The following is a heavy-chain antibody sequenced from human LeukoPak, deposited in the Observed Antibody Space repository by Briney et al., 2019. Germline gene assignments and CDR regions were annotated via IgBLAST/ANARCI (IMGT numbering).Heavy chain of an antibody. CDR2: ISNTGSPI. CDR3: ARGRGEH. J-gene: IGHJ1*01. V-gene: IGHV3-48*01. Sequence: PGGSLRLSCVASGLSFSTFGMNWVRQSPGRGLEWVSYISNTGSPINYADSVKGRFTISRDNAKNSLYLQMNSLRVEDTAIYYCARGRGEHWGQGTLVTVSS. D-gene: IGHD3-10*01. CDR1: GLSFSTFG.